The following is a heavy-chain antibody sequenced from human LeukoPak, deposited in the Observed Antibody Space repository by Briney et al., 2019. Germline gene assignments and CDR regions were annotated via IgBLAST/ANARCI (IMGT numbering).Heavy chain of an antibody. CDR3: ARGTYYYDATGYYGAFDY. D-gene: IGHD3-22*01. CDR2: INWNGDNT. V-gene: IGHV3-20*04. CDR1: GFTFDDYG. Sequence: GGSLRLSCAASGFTFDDYGMNWVRQAPGKGLEWVSGINWNGDNTGYADCVKGRFTISRDNAKNSLSLQMSSLRVEDTALYYCARGTYYYDATGYYGAFDYWGRGILVTVSS. J-gene: IGHJ4*02.